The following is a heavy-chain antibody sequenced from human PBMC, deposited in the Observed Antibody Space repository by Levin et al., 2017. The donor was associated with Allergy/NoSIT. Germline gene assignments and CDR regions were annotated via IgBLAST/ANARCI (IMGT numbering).Heavy chain of an antibody. J-gene: IGHJ4*02. V-gene: IGHV1-69*13. CDR3: ARVFRSSSGWYIGGGYFDY. CDR2: IIPIFGTA. D-gene: IGHD6-19*01. CDR1: GGTFSSYA. Sequence: SVKVSCKASGGTFSSYAISWVRQAPGQGLEWMGGIIPIFGTANYAQKFQGRVTITADESTSTAYMELSSLRSEDTAVYYCARVFRSSSGWYIGGGYFDYWGQGTLVTVSS.